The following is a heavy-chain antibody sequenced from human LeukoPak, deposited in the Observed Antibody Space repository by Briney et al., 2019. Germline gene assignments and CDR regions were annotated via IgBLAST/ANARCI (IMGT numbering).Heavy chain of an antibody. CDR2: IRSKANSYAT. CDR1: GFTFSGSA. D-gene: IGHD1-14*01. CDR3: TTYSPGDAFDI. Sequence: PGGSLKLSCAASGFTFSGSAMHWVRQASGKGLEWVGRIRSKANSYATAYAASVKGRFTISRDDSRNTAYLQMNSLKTEDTAVYYCTTYSPGDAFDIWGQGTMVTVSS. J-gene: IGHJ3*02. V-gene: IGHV3-73*01.